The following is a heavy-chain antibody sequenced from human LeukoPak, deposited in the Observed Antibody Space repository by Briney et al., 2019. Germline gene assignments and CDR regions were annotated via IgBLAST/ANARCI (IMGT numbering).Heavy chain of an antibody. V-gene: IGHV4-59*01. D-gene: IGHD2-21*02. Sequence: SETLSLTCTVSGGSISSYYWSWIRQPPGKGLEWIGYIYYSGSTNYNPSLKSRVTISVDTSKNQFSLKLSSVTAADTAVYYCAREAVVATAIQSFDAFDIWGQGTMVTVSS. CDR2: IYYSGST. J-gene: IGHJ3*02. CDR3: AREAVVATAIQSFDAFDI. CDR1: GGSISSYY.